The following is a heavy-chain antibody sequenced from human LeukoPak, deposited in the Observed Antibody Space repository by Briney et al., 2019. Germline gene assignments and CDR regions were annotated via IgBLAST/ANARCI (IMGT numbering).Heavy chain of an antibody. CDR2: IYYSGST. CDR1: GGSISSGSYY. J-gene: IGHJ4*02. Sequence: SETLSLTCTVSGGSISSGSYYWGWIRQPPGKGLEWIGSIYYSGSTYYNPSLKSRVTISVDTSKNQFSLKLSSVTAADTAVYYCARGPTMVRGVMGPFFFDYWGQGTLVTVSS. CDR3: ARGPTMVRGVMGPFFFDY. D-gene: IGHD3-10*01. V-gene: IGHV4-39*07.